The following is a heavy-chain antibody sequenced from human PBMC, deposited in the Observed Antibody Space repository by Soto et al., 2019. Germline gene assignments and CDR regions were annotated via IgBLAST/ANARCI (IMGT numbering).Heavy chain of an antibody. J-gene: IGHJ6*02. CDR2: LSSDGFGA. CDR1: GFSISSNA. Sequence: GGSLRLSCAASGFSISSNAMYWVRQAPGSVLEWVSRLSSDGFGAAYADSVKCRFFISRDIASNTLFLQMNSLRADDTAVYYCVRDSSQKVVWGQGTTVTVSS. CDR3: VRDSSQKVV. V-gene: IGHV3-74*03.